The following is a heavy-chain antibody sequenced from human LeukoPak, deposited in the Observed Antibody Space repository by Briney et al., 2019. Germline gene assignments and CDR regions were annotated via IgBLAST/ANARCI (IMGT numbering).Heavy chain of an antibody. V-gene: IGHV3-33*01. CDR2: IWYDGSNK. Sequence: GGSLRLSCAASGFTFSSYGMHWVRQAPGKGLEWVAVIWYDGSNKYYADSVKGRFTISRDNSKNTLYLQMSSPRAEDTAVYYCAREPPFGAGYYYGMDVWGQGTTVTVSS. D-gene: IGHD3-10*01. CDR3: AREPPFGAGYYYGMDV. CDR1: GFTFSSYG. J-gene: IGHJ6*02.